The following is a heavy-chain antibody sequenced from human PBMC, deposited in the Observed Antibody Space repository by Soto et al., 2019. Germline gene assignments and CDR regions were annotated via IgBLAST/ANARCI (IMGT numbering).Heavy chain of an antibody. Sequence: GASVKVSCKASGGTFSTYAISWVRQAPGQGLEWMGGIIPIFGTPNYAPKFQDRVTITADESTSTVYMELSSLRSEDTAVYYCARGLLAPPRYSGYDFGYWGQGTLVTVSS. CDR2: IIPIFGTP. D-gene: IGHD5-12*01. CDR1: GGTFSTYA. CDR3: ARGLLAPPRYSGYDFGY. J-gene: IGHJ4*02. V-gene: IGHV1-69*13.